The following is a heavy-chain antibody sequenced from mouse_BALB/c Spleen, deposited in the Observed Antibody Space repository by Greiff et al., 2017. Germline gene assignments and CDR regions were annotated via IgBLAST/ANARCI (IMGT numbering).Heavy chain of an antibody. CDR2: ISSGGST. D-gene: IGHD2-3*01. Sequence: EVHLVESGGGLVKPGGSLKLSCAASGFTFSSYAMSWVRQTPEKRLEWVASISSGGSTYYPDSVKGRFTISRDNARNILYLQMSSLRSEDTAMYYCARIYDGYYWFAYWGQGTLVTVSA. J-gene: IGHJ3*01. V-gene: IGHV5-6-5*01. CDR3: ARIYDGYYWFAY. CDR1: GFTFSSYA.